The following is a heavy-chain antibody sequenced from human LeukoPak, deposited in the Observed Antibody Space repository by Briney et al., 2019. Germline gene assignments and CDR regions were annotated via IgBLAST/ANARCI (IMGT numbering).Heavy chain of an antibody. Sequence: GGSLRLSCAASGFTFSSYSMNWVRQAPGKGLEWVSSISSSSSYIYYADSVKGRFTISRDNAKNSLYPQMNSLRAEDTAVYYCASSYIWPPNFDYGAQEPLVTVPS. D-gene: IGHD5-18*01. J-gene: IGHJ4*02. V-gene: IGHV3-21*01. CDR2: ISSSSSYI. CDR3: ASSYIWPPNFDY. CDR1: GFTFSSYS.